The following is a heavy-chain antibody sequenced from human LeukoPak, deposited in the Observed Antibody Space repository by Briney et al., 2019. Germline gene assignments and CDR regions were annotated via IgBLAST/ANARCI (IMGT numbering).Heavy chain of an antibody. J-gene: IGHJ5*02. V-gene: IGHV4-4*07. Sequence: SETLSLTCTVSGGSISSYYWGWIRQPAGKGQEWIGRIYTSGSTNYNASLKSRVSMSVDTSKNQFSLKLSSVTAADTAVYYCARHGSVRSPLGPWGQGTLVTVSS. CDR3: ARHGSVRSPLGP. CDR1: GGSISSYY. D-gene: IGHD3-10*01. CDR2: IYTSGST.